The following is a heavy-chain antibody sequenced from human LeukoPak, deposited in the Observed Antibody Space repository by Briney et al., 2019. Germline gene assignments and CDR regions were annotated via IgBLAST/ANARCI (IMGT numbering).Heavy chain of an antibody. CDR2: TYYSGST. CDR1: GGSISSNSYY. V-gene: IGHV4-39*07. Sequence: SETLSHTCTVSGGSISSNSYYWGWIRQPPGKGLEWIGSTYYSGSTDYNPSLKSRVTISIDTSKNQFSLKLSSVTAADTAMYYCARDSGRYYDYNWFHPWGQGTLVTVSS. CDR3: ARDSGRYYDYNWFHP. D-gene: IGHD3-10*01. J-gene: IGHJ5*02.